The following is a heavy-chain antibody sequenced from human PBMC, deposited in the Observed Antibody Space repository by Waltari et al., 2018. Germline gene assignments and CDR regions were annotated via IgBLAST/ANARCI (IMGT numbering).Heavy chain of an antibody. J-gene: IGHJ4*02. D-gene: IGHD3-9*01. CDR3: AKRWAIYYFEY. CDR1: GVTFKNFA. V-gene: IGHV3-23*04. Sequence: EVQLVESGGGLVQPGGSLRLPCAASGVTFKNFARSWVRQAPGKGLEWVSTITESGDTFYADSVKGRFATSRDNYKNTLSLQMNSLRAEDTAVYYCAKRWAIYYFEYWGQGNLVTVSS. CDR2: ITESGDT.